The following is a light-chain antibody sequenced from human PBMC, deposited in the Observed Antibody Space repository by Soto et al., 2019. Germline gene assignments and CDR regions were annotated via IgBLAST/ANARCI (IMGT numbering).Light chain of an antibody. CDR1: SSNIGAGYD. CDR2: RDG. CDR3: AVWDNSMTAWV. J-gene: IGLJ3*02. Sequence: QAVVTQPPSVSGAPGQTITISCTGSSSNIGAGYDVHWYQQLPGTAPRLLIFRDGQRPSGVPARFFGSKSDTSASLAITGLRSEDEAHYYCAVWDNSMTAWVFGGGTKVTVL. V-gene: IGLV1-40*01.